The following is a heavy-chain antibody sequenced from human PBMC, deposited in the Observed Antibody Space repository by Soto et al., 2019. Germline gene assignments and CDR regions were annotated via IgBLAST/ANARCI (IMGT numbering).Heavy chain of an antibody. D-gene: IGHD3-16*02. CDR3: AIHEDRLWGSFRYPDNWIEP. V-gene: IGHV4-39*01. J-gene: IGHJ5*02. CDR1: GGSISSSGYY. Sequence: SQTLSLTCTVSGGSISSSGYYWAWLRPPPGKGLEWSGSISTCLSTSGKIHSNASLTNRVTMSVDTSQNQFSLKLSSVTAADRAVGYCAIHEDRLWGSFRYPDNWIEPWGQGIPVT. CDR2: LSTSGKI.